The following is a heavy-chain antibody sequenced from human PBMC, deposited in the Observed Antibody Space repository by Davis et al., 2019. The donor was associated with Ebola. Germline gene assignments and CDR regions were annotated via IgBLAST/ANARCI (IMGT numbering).Heavy chain of an antibody. Sequence: PGGSLRLSCAASGFTFNDFAMHWVRQAPGKGLEWVSTISWDGGSIGYEDSVKGRFTISRDNAKHSLFLQMNSLRAEDTAFYYCVKARDGNENWFDPWGQGTLVTVSS. J-gene: IGHJ5*02. CDR3: VKARDGNENWFDP. CDR1: GFTFNDFA. CDR2: ISWDGGSI. V-gene: IGHV3-9*01.